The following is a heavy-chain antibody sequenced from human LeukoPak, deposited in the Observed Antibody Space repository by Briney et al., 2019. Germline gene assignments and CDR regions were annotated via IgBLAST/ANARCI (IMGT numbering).Heavy chain of an antibody. CDR3: ARGGARYNRASD. J-gene: IGHJ4*02. Sequence: SETLSLTCTVSGGSISSSSYYWGWIRQPPGKGLEWIGSIYYSGSTNYNPSLKSRVTISVDTSKNQFSLKLSSVTAADTAVYYCARGGARYNRASDWGQGTLVTVSS. CDR1: GGSISSSSYY. D-gene: IGHD1-14*01. CDR2: IYYSGST. V-gene: IGHV4-39*07.